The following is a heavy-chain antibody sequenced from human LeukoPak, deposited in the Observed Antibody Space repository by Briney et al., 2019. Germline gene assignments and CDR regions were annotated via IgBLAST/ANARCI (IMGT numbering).Heavy chain of an antibody. CDR1: GFTFSSYS. V-gene: IGHV3-48*04. CDR3: ARENCGGDCYSDAFDI. J-gene: IGHJ3*02. CDR2: IISSGSTI. Sequence: GGSLRLSCAASGFTFSSYSMNWIRQAPGKGLEWVSYIISSGSTIYYADSVKGRFTISRDNAKNSLYLQMNSLRAEDTAVYYCARENCGGDCYSDAFDIWGQGTMVTVSS. D-gene: IGHD2-21*02.